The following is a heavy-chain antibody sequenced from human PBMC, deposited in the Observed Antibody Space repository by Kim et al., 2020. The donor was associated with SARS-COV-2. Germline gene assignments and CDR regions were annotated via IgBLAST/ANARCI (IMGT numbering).Heavy chain of an antibody. Sequence: GGSLRLSCAASGFTFSSYWMHWVRQAPGKGLVWVSRINSDGSSTSYADSVKGRFTISRDNAKNTLYLQMNSVRAEDTAVYYCASSSSYRYGMDVWGQGTTVTVSS. D-gene: IGHD6-13*01. CDR1: GFTFSSYW. CDR2: INSDGSST. J-gene: IGHJ6*02. V-gene: IGHV3-74*01. CDR3: ASSSSYRYGMDV.